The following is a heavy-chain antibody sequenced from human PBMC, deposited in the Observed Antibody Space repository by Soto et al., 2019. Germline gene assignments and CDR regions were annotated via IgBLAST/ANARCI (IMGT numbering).Heavy chain of an antibody. J-gene: IGHJ6*02. CDR2: ISYDGSNK. CDR3: AKDRGGDLYYGMDV. Sequence: QVQLVESGGGVVQPGRSLRLSCAASGFTFSSYGMHWVRQAPGKGLEWVAVISYDGSNKYYADYLSGRLTISRDNSKNTLYLQMNSLRAEDTAVYYCAKDRGGDLYYGMDVWGQGTTVTVSS. CDR1: GFTFSSYG. D-gene: IGHD2-21*02. V-gene: IGHV3-30*18.